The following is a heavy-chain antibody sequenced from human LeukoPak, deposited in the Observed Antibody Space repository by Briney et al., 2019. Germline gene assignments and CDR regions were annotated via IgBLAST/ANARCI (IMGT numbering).Heavy chain of an antibody. Sequence: SETLSLTCAVYGGSFSGYYWSWIRQPPGKGLEWIGSVYYSGSTYYNPSLKSRVTTSVDTSENQFSLKLSSVTAADTAVYYCARGLSGNYWYFDLWGRGTLVTVSS. V-gene: IGHV4-34*01. J-gene: IGHJ2*01. D-gene: IGHD3-3*01. CDR2: VYYSGST. CDR1: GGSFSGYY. CDR3: ARGLSGNYWYFDL.